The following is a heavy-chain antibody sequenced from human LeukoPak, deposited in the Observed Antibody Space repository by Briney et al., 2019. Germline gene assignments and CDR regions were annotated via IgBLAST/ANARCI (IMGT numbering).Heavy chain of an antibody. CDR3: ARDWPYYDSSGYYPKSWYCYYGMDV. V-gene: IGHV3-11*01. J-gene: IGHJ6*02. Sequence: GGSLRLSCAASGFTFSDYYMSWIRQAPGKGLEWVSYISSSGSTIYYADSVKGRFTISRDNAKNSLYLQMNSLRAEDTAVYYCARDWPYYDSSGYYPKSWYCYYGMDVWGQGTTVTVSS. D-gene: IGHD3-22*01. CDR2: ISSSGSTI. CDR1: GFTFSDYY.